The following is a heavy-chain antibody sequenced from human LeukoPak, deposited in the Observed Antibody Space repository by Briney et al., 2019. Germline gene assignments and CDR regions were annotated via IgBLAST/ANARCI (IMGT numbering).Heavy chain of an antibody. J-gene: IGHJ3*02. CDR3: ALTVHQLLFPDAFDI. V-gene: IGHV1-58*01. CDR1: GFTFTTRSA. Sequence: AASVKVSCKASGFTFTTRSAVQWVRQARGQRLEWIGWIVVGSDNTNYAQKFQERVTITRDMSTSTAYMELSSLRSEDTAVYYCALTVHQLLFPDAFDIWGQGTMVTVSS. CDR2: IVVGSDNT. D-gene: IGHD2-2*01.